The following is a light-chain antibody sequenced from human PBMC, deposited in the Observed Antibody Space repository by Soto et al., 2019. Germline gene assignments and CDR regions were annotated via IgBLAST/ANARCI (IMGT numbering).Light chain of an antibody. J-gene: IGKJ4*01. CDR2: AAS. V-gene: IGKV1-9*01. CDR3: KQVDAYPST. Sequence: IQLPKSPSSLSASVGDRLTITGRASQGISSFLAWYQQKPGKAPNLLIYAASTLQTGVPSRFSGGGSGTDFTLTIDNLQPEDFATYYCKQVDAYPSTFGGGTKVDIK. CDR1: QGISSF.